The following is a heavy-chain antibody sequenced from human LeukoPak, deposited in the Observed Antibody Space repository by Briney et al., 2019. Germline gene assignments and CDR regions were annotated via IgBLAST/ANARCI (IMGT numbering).Heavy chain of an antibody. J-gene: IGHJ3*02. CDR1: GYSFTSYW. CDR3: ASQLLYYYGSGSYPPFDI. D-gene: IGHD3-10*01. V-gene: IGHV5-10-1*01. Sequence: GESLKISCKGSGYSFTSYWISWVRQMLGKGLEWMGRIDPSDSYTNYSPSFQGHVTISADKSISTAYLQWSSLKASDTAMYYCASQLLYYYGSGSYPPFDIWGQGTMVTVSS. CDR2: IDPSDSYT.